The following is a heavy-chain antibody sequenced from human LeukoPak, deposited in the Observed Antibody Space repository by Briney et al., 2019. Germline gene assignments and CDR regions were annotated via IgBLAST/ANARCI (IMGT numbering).Heavy chain of an antibody. CDR2: IYASGTT. CDR1: GVSISSYY. J-gene: IGHJ5*02. Sequence: SETLSLTCTVSGVSISSYYWSWIRQSPGKGLEWVGYIYASGTTNYNPSLKSRVTMSVDTSKNQFSLKLSSVTAADTAVYYCARHSSVVRGWFDPWGQGTLVTVSS. V-gene: IGHV4-4*09. D-gene: IGHD2-15*01. CDR3: ARHSSVVRGWFDP.